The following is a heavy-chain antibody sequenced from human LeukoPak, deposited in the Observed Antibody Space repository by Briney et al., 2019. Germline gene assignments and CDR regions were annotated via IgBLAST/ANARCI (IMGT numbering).Heavy chain of an antibody. CDR3: AKDQDIVDYYGMDV. D-gene: IGHD2-15*01. CDR1: GFTFDDYA. Sequence: QSGRSLRLSCAASGFTFDDYAMHWVRQAPGKGLEWVSGISWNSGSIGYADSVKGRFTISRDNAKNSLYLQMNSLRAEDTALYYCAKDQDIVDYYGMDVWGQGTAVTVSS. V-gene: IGHV3-9*01. J-gene: IGHJ6*02. CDR2: ISWNSGSI.